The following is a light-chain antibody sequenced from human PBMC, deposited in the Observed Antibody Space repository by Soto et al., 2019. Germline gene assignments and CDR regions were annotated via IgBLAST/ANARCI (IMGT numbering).Light chain of an antibody. J-gene: IGLJ2*01. CDR3: SARDDILSGVV. CDR2: RSD. CDR1: SPNIGSNH. V-gene: IGLV1-47*01. Sequence: QSVLTQPPSASGTPGQRVTISCSGSSPNIGSNHVYWYQQFPGMAPKLLMYRSDQRPTGVPDRFSGSKSGTSASLAISGLGSDDEADYYCSARDDILSGVVFGGGTKVTVL.